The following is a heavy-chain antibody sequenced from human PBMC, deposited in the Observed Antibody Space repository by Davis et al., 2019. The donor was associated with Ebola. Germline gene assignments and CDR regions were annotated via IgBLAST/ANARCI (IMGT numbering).Heavy chain of an antibody. CDR2: INHSGST. V-gene: IGHV4-34*01. Sequence: MPSETLSLTCTASGGSISNGDYYWSWIRQPPGKGLEWIGEINHSGSTNYNPSLKSRVTISVDTSKNQFSLKLSSVTAADTAVYYCASRYSSGWNRNFDYWGQGTLVTVSS. CDR1: GGSISNGDYY. CDR3: ASRYSSGWNRNFDY. J-gene: IGHJ4*02. D-gene: IGHD6-19*01.